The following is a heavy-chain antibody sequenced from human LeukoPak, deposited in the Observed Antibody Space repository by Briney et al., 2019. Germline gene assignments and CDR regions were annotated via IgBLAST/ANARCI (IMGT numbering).Heavy chain of an antibody. Sequence: PSETLALTCAGYGGSFNGYYWRLIRQPPGKRLEWIGEINHRGSTKYSPSLKSRVTISVDTSKNQVSLKLSSVTAADTAVYYCARGRDIVLMVYAIFDYWGQGTLVTVSS. CDR1: GGSFNGYY. V-gene: IGHV4-34*01. J-gene: IGHJ4*02. CDR3: ARGRDIVLMVYAIFDY. D-gene: IGHD2-8*01. CDR2: INHRGST.